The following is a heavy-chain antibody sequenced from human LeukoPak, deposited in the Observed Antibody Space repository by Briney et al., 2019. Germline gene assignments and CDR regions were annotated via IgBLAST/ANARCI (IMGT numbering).Heavy chain of an antibody. D-gene: IGHD2-15*01. V-gene: IGHV3-7*01. CDR1: GFTFSSYW. J-gene: IGHJ6*02. CDR3: ARGAPDCSGGSCSLYYYYGMDV. Sequence: GGSLRLSCAASGFTFSSYWMSWARQAQGKGREWVANIKVDGSEKYYVDSVKGRFTISRDNAKNSLYLQMNSLRAEDTAVYYCARGAPDCSGGSCSLYYYYGMDVWGQGTTVTVSS. CDR2: IKVDGSEK.